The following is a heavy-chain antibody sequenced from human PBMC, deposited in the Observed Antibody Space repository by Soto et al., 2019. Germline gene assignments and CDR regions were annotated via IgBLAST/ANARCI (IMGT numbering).Heavy chain of an antibody. D-gene: IGHD1-26*01. CDR1: GFTFSSYA. Sequence: GGSLRLSCAASGFTFSSYAMSWVRQAPGKGLEWVSAISGSGGSTYYADSVEGRFTISRDNSKNTLYLQMNSLRAEDTAVDYCAKVLGVVGAFDIWGQGTMVTVSS. V-gene: IGHV3-23*01. CDR2: ISGSGGST. J-gene: IGHJ3*02. CDR3: AKVLGVVGAFDI.